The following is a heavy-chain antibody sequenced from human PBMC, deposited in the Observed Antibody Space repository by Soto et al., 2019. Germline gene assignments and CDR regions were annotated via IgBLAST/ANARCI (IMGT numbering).Heavy chain of an antibody. CDR1: GGSFSGYY. CDR3: ARGSLPGIAVAGTRSTVWFDP. D-gene: IGHD6-19*01. CDR2: INHSGST. Sequence: PSETLSLTCAVYGGSFSGYYWSWIRQLPGKGLEWIGEINHSGSTNYNPSLKSRVTISVDTSKNQFSLKLSSVTAADTAVYYCARGSLPGIAVAGTRSTVWFDPWGQGTLVTVSS. V-gene: IGHV4-34*01. J-gene: IGHJ5*02.